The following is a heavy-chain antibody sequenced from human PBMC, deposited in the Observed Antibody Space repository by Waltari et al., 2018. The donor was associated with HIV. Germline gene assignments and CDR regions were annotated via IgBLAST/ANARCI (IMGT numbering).Heavy chain of an antibody. D-gene: IGHD5-12*01. CDR2: ISYDGSNK. CDR3: AKDIKTWIRDAAKEDTSPQF. CDR1: GVTSSSFG. J-gene: IGHJ4*02. V-gene: IGHV3-30*18. Sequence: QVQLVESGGGAVQPGTSLRLSGVASGVTSSSFGMTWVREPPDKGLGWVAVISYDGSNKFHADSVKGRFTISRDNSKNTLYLQMNSLGTEDTAVYYCAKDIKTWIRDAAKEDTSPQFWGQGTLVTVSS.